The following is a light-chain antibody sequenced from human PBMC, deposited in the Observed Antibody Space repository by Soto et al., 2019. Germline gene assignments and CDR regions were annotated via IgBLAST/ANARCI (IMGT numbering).Light chain of an antibody. CDR1: QSVSSN. J-gene: IGKJ4*01. V-gene: IGKV3-15*01. Sequence: EIVMTQSPATLSVSPGERATLSCRASQSVSSNLAWYQQNPGQTPKLLIYVASTRATGITARFSGSGSGTEFTLTISSLQSEDFAVYYCQQYNVWPLTFGGGTKVEFK. CDR2: VAS. CDR3: QQYNVWPLT.